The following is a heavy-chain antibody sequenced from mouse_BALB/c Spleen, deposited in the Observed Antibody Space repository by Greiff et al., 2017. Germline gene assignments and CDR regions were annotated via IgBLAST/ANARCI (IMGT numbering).Heavy chain of an antibody. J-gene: IGHJ2*01. CDR2: IDPYNGGT. V-gene: IGHV1S135*01. CDR1: GYSFTGYY. D-gene: IGHD4-1*01. CDR3: ARGVTGTRGFDY. Sequence: VQLQQSGPELVNPVASVKISCKASGYSFTGYYIHWVKQSHGKSLEWIGYIDPYNGGTSYNQKFKGKATLTVDKSSSTAFMHLNSLTSEDSAVYYCARGVTGTRGFDYWGQGTTLTVSS.